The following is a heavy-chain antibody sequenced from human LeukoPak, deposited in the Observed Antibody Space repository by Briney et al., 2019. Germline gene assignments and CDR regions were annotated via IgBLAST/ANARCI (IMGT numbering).Heavy chain of an antibody. D-gene: IGHD3-10*01. CDR3: ARGGFGELSY. CDR1: GGSISSYY. Sequence: SETLSLTCTVSGGSISSYYWSWIRQPPGKGLEWIGSIYYSGSTYYNPSLKSRVTISVDTSKNQFSLKLSSVTAADTAVYYCARGGFGELSYWGQGTLVTVSS. V-gene: IGHV4-59*12. CDR2: IYYSGST. J-gene: IGHJ4*02.